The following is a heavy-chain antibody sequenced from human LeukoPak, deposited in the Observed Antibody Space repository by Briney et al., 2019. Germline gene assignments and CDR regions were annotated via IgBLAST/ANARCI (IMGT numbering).Heavy chain of an antibody. Sequence: GGSLRLSXAASGFTFRTYGMHWVRQAPGKGLEWVAVIWYDGNNKYYAESVKGRFTISRDNSKNTLYLQMNSLRAEDTAVYYCAKVSGSYSGAYYYYMDVWGKGTTVTVSS. D-gene: IGHD1-26*01. CDR3: AKVSGSYSGAYYYYMDV. J-gene: IGHJ6*03. CDR2: IWYDGNNK. V-gene: IGHV3-33*06. CDR1: GFTFRTYG.